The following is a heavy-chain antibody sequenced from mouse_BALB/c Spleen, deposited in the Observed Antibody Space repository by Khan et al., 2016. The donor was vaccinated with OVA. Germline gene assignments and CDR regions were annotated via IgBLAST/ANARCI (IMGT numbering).Heavy chain of an antibody. V-gene: IGHV1-7*01. D-gene: IGHD1-1*01. J-gene: IGHJ3*01. CDR1: GYTFTNYW. CDR2: IDPTTGYT. CDR3: TSNGSSYTWFGY. Sequence: VELVESVAELAKPGASVKMSCKASGYTFTNYWMHWVKQRPGKGLEWIGYIDPTTGYTEYNQKFKDKATLTADKSSSTAYMQLSSLTSEDSSVYYCTSNGSSYTWFGYWDQVTLVTVPA.